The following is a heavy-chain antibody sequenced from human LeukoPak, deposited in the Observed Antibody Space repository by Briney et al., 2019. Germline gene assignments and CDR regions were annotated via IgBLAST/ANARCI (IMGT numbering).Heavy chain of an antibody. Sequence: GDSLKISCAASGFTFSSYSMNWVRQAPGKGLEWVSSISSSSSYIYYADSVKGRFTISRDNAKNSLYLQMNSLRAEDTAVYYCARDSPGFDAFDIWGQGTMVTVSS. J-gene: IGHJ3*02. CDR2: ISSSSSYI. CDR1: GFTFSSYS. CDR3: ARDSPGFDAFDI. V-gene: IGHV3-21*01. D-gene: IGHD2-15*01.